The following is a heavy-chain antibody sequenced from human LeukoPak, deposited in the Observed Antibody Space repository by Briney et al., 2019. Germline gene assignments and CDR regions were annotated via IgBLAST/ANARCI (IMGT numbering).Heavy chain of an antibody. CDR2: INSDGSST. CDR3: ARAHPRRVYDYVWGSYPY. D-gene: IGHD3-16*02. J-gene: IGHJ4*02. V-gene: IGHV3-74*01. Sequence: PGGSLRLSCAASGFTFSSYWMHWVRHAPGKGLVWVSRINSDGSSTSYADSVKGRFTISRDNANNSLYLQMNSLRAEDTAVYYCARAHPRRVYDYVWGSYPYWGQGTLVTVSS. CDR1: GFTFSSYW.